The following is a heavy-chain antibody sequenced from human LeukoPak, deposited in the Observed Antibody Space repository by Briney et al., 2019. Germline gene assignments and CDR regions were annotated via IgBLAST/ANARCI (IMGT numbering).Heavy chain of an antibody. D-gene: IGHD6-6*01. CDR2: IKSKTDGGTT. CDR1: GFTFSNAW. CDR3: TTARYSSSSQYYFDY. J-gene: IGHJ4*02. V-gene: IGHV3-15*01. Sequence: GGSLRLSCAASGFTFSNAWMSWVRQAPGKGLEWVGRIKSKTDGGTTDYAAPVKGRFTISRDDSKNTLYLQMNSLKTEDTAVYYCTTARYSSSSQYYFDYWGQGTLVTVSS.